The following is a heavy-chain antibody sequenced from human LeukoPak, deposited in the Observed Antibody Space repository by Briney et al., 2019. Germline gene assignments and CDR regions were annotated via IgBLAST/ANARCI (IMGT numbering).Heavy chain of an antibody. CDR2: IWYDGIDK. CDR1: GFTFTSYG. J-gene: IGHJ4*02. V-gene: IGHV3-33*01. D-gene: IGHD1-7*01. Sequence: GGSLRLSCAASGFTFTSYGMHWVRQAPGKGLEWVAVIWYDGIDKYYADSVKGRFTISRDNSKNTLYLQMNSLRAEDTAVYYCARAPVSGTTFGYWGQGTLVTVSS. CDR3: ARAPVSGTTFGY.